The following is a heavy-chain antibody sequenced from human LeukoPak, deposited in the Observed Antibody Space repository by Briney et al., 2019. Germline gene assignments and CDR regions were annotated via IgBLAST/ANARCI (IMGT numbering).Heavy chain of an antibody. CDR3: ARDLVGALDY. CDR2: IIPIFGTA. V-gene: IGHV1-69*06. D-gene: IGHD1-26*01. CDR1: GGTFSSYA. J-gene: IGHJ4*02. Sequence: ASVKVSCKASGGTFSSYAIGWVRQAPGQGLEWMGGIIPIFGTANYAQKFQGRVTITADKSTSTAYMELSSLRSEDTAVYYCARDLVGALDYWGQGTLVTVSS.